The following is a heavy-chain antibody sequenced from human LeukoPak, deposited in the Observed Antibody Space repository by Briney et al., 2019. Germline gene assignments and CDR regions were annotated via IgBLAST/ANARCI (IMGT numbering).Heavy chain of an antibody. D-gene: IGHD6-13*01. CDR1: GYSFTSYW. Sequence: GESLKISCKGSGYSFTSYWIGWVRQMPGKGLEWMGIIYPGDSDARYSPSFQGQVTISADKSISTAYLQWSSLKASDTAMYFCARRASSWWFDYWGQGTLVTVSS. J-gene: IGHJ4*02. CDR2: IYPGDSDA. CDR3: ARRASSWWFDY. V-gene: IGHV5-51*03.